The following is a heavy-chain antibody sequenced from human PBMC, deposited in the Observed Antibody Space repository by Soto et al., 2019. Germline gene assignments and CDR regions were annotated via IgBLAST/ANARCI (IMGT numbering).Heavy chain of an antibody. D-gene: IGHD6-13*01. Sequence: QVQLVESGGGVVRPGRSLRLTCAASGFTFINYGMHWVRQAPGKGVEWVAVISHDGSDKYYADSMKGRFIISRDNSENTLFLNMNSLTPEDTAVYYCAKENQHLVHDYWGTGALVTVSS. CDR1: GFTFINYG. CDR3: AKENQHLVHDY. CDR2: ISHDGSDK. J-gene: IGHJ4*02. V-gene: IGHV3-30*18.